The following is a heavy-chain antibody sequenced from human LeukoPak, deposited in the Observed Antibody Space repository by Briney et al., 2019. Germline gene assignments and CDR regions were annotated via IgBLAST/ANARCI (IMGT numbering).Heavy chain of an antibody. V-gene: IGHV3-73*01. J-gene: IGHJ3*02. CDR2: IRSKANSYAT. D-gene: IGHD3-22*01. Sequence: GGSLRLSCAASGFTFSDSAMHWVRQASGKGLEWVGRIRSKANSYATAYAASVKGRFTISRDDSKNTAYLQMNSLKTEDTAVYYCTRHSSGEAFDIWGQGTMVTVSS. CDR1: GFTFSDSA. CDR3: TRHSSGEAFDI.